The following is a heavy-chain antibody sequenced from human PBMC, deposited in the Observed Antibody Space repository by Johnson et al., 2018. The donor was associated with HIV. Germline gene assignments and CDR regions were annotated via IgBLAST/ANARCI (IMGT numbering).Heavy chain of an antibody. CDR1: GFTFSSYD. D-gene: IGHD4-17*01. CDR2: IRYDGSNK. V-gene: IGHV3-30*02. Sequence: QVQLVESGGGVVQPGGSLRLSCAASGFTFSSYDMNWVRQAPGKGLEGVAFIRYDGSNKYYADSVKGRFTISRDSSKNTLYLQMNSLKTEDTAVYYCTTDGEDYGDYMNAFDIWGQGTMVTVSS. CDR3: TTDGEDYGDYMNAFDI. J-gene: IGHJ3*02.